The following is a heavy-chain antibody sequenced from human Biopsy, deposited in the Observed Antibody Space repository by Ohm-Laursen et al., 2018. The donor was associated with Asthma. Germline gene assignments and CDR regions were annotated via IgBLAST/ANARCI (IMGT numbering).Heavy chain of an antibody. J-gene: IGHJ2*01. Sequence: VASVKVSCKASGDSFSNYAISWVRQAPGLGLEWMGRIDPNSGGTNYAQKFLGRVTMTRDTSVNTAFMVLSRLRSDDTAVYYCARIKIRIGAGTDRYFDLWGRGTLVTVSS. CDR1: GDSFSNYA. CDR2: IDPNSGGT. V-gene: IGHV1-2*06. CDR3: ARIKIRIGAGTDRYFDL. D-gene: IGHD3-16*01.